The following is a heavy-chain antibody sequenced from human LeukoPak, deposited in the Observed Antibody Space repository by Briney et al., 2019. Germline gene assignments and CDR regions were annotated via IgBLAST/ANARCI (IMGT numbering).Heavy chain of an antibody. CDR2: LSWNSGSI. V-gene: IGHV3-9*01. J-gene: IGHJ4*02. D-gene: IGHD2-8*01. Sequence: GGSLRLSCAASGFTFDDHAMHWVRQAPGKGLEWVSGLSWNSGSIDYADSVKGRFTISRDNAKNSLYLQMNRLRAEDTAVYFCAVSFDYWGQGTLVTVSS. CDR1: GFTFDDHA. CDR3: AVSFDY.